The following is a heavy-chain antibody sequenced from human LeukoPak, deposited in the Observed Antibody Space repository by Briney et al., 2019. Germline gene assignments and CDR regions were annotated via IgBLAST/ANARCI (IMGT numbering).Heavy chain of an antibody. V-gene: IGHV1-69*04. Sequence: ASVKVSCKASGGTFSSYAISWVRQAPGQGLEWMGRIIPILGIGNYAQKFQGRVTITADKSTSTAYMELSSLRSEDTAVYYCARDNRFSQWLLEGWFDPWGQGTLVTVSS. CDR3: ARDNRFSQWLLEGWFDP. CDR2: IIPILGIG. CDR1: GGTFSSYA. J-gene: IGHJ5*02. D-gene: IGHD3-3*01.